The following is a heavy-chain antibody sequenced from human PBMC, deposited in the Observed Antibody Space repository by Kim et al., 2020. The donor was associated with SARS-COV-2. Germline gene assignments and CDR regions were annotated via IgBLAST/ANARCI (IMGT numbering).Heavy chain of an antibody. D-gene: IGHD3-22*01. CDR3: TTDSYYYDLLFFDY. J-gene: IGHJ4*02. Sequence: GGSLRLSCAASGFTFSNAWMSWVRQAPGKGLEWVGRIKSKTDGGTTDYAAPVKGRFTISRDDSKNTLYLQMNSLKTEDTAVYYCTTDSYYYDLLFFDYWGQGTLVTVSS. CDR1: GFTFSNAW. CDR2: IKSKTDGGTT. V-gene: IGHV3-15*01.